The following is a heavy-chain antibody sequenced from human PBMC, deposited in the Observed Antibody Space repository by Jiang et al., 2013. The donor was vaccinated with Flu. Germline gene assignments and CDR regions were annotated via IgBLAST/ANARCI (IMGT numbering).Heavy chain of an antibody. CDR3: AKEDSYYFDTAPLDY. CDR2: ISGSGDST. D-gene: IGHD3-22*01. J-gene: IGHJ4*02. Sequence: GSLRLSCAASGFNFNNFAMSWVRQAPGKGLEWVASISGSGDSTYYADSVKGRFTVSRDNSKNTLSLQMISLRAEDTALYYCAKEDSYYFDTAPLDYWGQGNPGSPSPQ. V-gene: IGHV3-23*01. CDR1: GFNFNNFA.